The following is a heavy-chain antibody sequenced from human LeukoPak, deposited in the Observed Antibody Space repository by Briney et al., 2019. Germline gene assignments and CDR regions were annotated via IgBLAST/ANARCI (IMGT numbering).Heavy chain of an antibody. V-gene: IGHV3-23*01. Sequence: GGSLRLSCAASGFTFSSYAMSWVRQAPGKGLEWVSAISGSGGSTYCADSVKGRFTISRDNSKNTLYLQMNSLRAEDTAVYYCAKADAEVSYYYYYMDVWGKGTTVTVSS. CDR2: ISGSGGST. D-gene: IGHD6-6*01. CDR3: AKADAEVSYYYYYMDV. CDR1: GFTFSSYA. J-gene: IGHJ6*03.